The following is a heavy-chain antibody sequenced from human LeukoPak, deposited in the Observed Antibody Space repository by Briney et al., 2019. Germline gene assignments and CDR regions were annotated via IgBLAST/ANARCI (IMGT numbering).Heavy chain of an antibody. CDR3: TRGPTRYYFDN. CDR2: IHYSGST. Sequence: PSESLSLTCTVSGGSISSYYWGWIRQPPGKGLEWIGYIHYSGSTNYNPSLKSRVTISVDTSKNQFSLKLNSVTAADTAVYYCTRGPTRYYFDNWGQGTLATVSS. CDR1: GGSISSYY. V-gene: IGHV4-59*01. D-gene: IGHD2-15*01. J-gene: IGHJ4*02.